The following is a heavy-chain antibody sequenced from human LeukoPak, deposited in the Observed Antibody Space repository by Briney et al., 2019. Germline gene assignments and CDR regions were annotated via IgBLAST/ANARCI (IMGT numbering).Heavy chain of an antibody. CDR2: VSYDGIHI. CDR1: GFTFSNYA. J-gene: IGHJ4*02. V-gene: IGHV3-30-3*01. Sequence: PGRPLTLSCAASGFTFSNYAMHWVRQAPGKGLEWVAVVSYDGIHIYYADSVKGLFTISRDNSKNTLSLQMNSLRAEDAAVYYCATIGDRRSGELYRIDYWGQGTLVSVSS. D-gene: IGHD1-26*01. CDR3: ATIGDRRSGELYRIDY.